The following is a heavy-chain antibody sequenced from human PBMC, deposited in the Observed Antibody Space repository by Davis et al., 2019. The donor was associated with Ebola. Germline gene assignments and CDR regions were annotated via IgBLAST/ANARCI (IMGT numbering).Heavy chain of an antibody. J-gene: IGHJ3*02. V-gene: IGHV1-18*04. D-gene: IGHD1-26*01. Sequence: AASVKVSCKASGYSFISYGITWVRQAPGQGLEWVGRLSAYNGDTNYAQKVQGRVTMTTDTSTGTAYLDLRSLRSDDTAVYFCARTSIVGTTTTASDIWGQGTMVTVSS. CDR1: GYSFISYG. CDR2: LSAYNGDT. CDR3: ARTSIVGTTTTASDI.